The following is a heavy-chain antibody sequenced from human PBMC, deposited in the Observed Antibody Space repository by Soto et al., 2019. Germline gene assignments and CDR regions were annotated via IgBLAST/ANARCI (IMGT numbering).Heavy chain of an antibody. CDR3: ARDPWAADY. CDR1: GFTVSTKY. Sequence: EVQLVESVGGLVQPGGSLRLSCAASGFTVSTKYMSWVRQAPGKGLEWVSVIYSGGSTFYADSVRGRFTISRHNSKNTVNLQMNSLRAEDTAVYYCARDPWAADYWGQGTLVTVSS. J-gene: IGHJ4*02. D-gene: IGHD3-16*01. V-gene: IGHV3-66*01. CDR2: IYSGGST.